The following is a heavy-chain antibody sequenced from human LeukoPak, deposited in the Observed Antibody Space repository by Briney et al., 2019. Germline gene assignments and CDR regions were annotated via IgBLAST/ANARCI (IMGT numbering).Heavy chain of an antibody. CDR2: IYASGST. Sequence: PSETLSLTCTVSGGSISSYCWSWIRQPAGKGLEWIGLIYASGSTNYNPSLKSRVTMSVDTSKSQFSLKLISATAADTAVYYCARDPRGIVGANHNWFDPWGQGTLVTVSS. CDR3: ARDPRGIVGANHNWFDP. CDR1: GGSISSYC. D-gene: IGHD1-26*01. V-gene: IGHV4-4*07. J-gene: IGHJ5*02.